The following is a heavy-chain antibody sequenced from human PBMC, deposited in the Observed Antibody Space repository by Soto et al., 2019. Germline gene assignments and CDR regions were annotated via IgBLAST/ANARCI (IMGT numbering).Heavy chain of an antibody. CDR2: FDPEDGET. Sequence: EASVKVSFKVSGYTLSELSMHWVRQAPGKGLEWMGGFDPEDGETIYAQQFQGRVTMTEDTSTDTAYMELSSLRSEDTAVYYCATDQDGSSWYDGVKPFDIWGQGTMVTVSS. V-gene: IGHV1-24*01. D-gene: IGHD6-13*01. CDR1: GYTLSELS. CDR3: ATDQDGSSWYDGVKPFDI. J-gene: IGHJ3*02.